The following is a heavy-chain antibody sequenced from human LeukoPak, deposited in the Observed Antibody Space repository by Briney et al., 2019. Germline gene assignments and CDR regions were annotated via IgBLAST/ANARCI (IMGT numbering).Heavy chain of an antibody. Sequence: GESLKISCKGSEYSFTTHWIGWVRQVPGKGLDWIGIIFPGDSDTTYSPSFQGQVTISADKSTSTAYLQWNSLKASDTAIYYCATSESQTRFDYWGQGTLVTVSS. V-gene: IGHV5-51*01. J-gene: IGHJ4*02. CDR2: IFPGDSDT. D-gene: IGHD1/OR15-1a*01. CDR1: EYSFTTHW. CDR3: ATSESQTRFDY.